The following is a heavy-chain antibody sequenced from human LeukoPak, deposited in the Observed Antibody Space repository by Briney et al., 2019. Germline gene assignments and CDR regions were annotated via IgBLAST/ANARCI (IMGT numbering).Heavy chain of an antibody. CDR3: AKEYYYDSSGYNDYFDY. Sequence: GRSLRLSCAASGFTFSSYAMSWVRQAPGKGLEWVSAISGSGGSTYYADSVKGRFTISRDNSKNTLYLQMNSLRAEDTAVYYCAKEYYYDSSGYNDYFDYWGQGTLVTVSS. V-gene: IGHV3-23*01. CDR2: ISGSGGST. CDR1: GFTFSSYA. J-gene: IGHJ4*02. D-gene: IGHD3-22*01.